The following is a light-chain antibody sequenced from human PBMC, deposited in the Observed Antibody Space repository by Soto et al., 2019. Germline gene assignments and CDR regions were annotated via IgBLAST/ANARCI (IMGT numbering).Light chain of an antibody. J-gene: IGLJ1*01. V-gene: IGLV2-14*01. CDR2: EVS. Sequence: QSALTHPASVSGSPGQSITISCTGTSSDVGGYNYVSWYQPHPGKAPKLMIYEVSNRPSGVSNRFSGSKSGNTASLTISGLQAEDEADYYCSSYTSSSIDYVFGTGTKLTVL. CDR1: SSDVGGYNY. CDR3: SSYTSSSIDYV.